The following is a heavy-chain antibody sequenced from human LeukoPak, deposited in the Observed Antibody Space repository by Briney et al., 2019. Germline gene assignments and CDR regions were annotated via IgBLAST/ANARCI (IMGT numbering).Heavy chain of an antibody. CDR1: EHTFTSYY. CDR2: INPSGGST. Sequence: GASVKVSCKASEHTFTSYYMHWVRQAPGQGLEWMGIINPSGGSTSYAQKFQGRVTMTRDTSTSTVYMELSSLRSEDTAVYYCAREYSSGWYYFDYWGQGTLVTVSS. D-gene: IGHD6-19*01. V-gene: IGHV1-46*01. CDR3: AREYSSGWYYFDY. J-gene: IGHJ4*02.